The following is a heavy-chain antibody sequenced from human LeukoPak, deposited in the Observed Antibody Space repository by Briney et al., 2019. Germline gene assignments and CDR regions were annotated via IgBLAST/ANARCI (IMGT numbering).Heavy chain of an antibody. D-gene: IGHD3-22*01. V-gene: IGHV1-2*02. CDR2: INPNSGGT. Sequence: ASVKDSCKASGYTFTGYYMHWVRQAPGQGLEWMGWINPNSGGTNYAQKFQGRVTMTRDTSISTAYMELSRLRSDDTAVYYCAAQYYYDSSGYYPLGFDYWGQGTLVTVSS. CDR1: GYTFTGYY. CDR3: AAQYYYDSSGYYPLGFDY. J-gene: IGHJ4*02.